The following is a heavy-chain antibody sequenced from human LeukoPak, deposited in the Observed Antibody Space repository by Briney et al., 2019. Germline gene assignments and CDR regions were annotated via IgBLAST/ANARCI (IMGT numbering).Heavy chain of an antibody. D-gene: IGHD2-15*01. CDR3: ARQGPLGCSGGSCYSDY. V-gene: IGHV5-51*01. CDR1: GYSFTSYW. CDR2: IYPGDSDT. J-gene: IGHJ4*02. Sequence: GESLKISCKGSGYSFTSYWIGWVRQMPGKGLEWMGIIYPGDSDTRYSPSFQGQVTISADKSISTAYLQWSSLKAPDTAMYYCARQGPLGCSGGSCYSDYWGQGTLVTVSS.